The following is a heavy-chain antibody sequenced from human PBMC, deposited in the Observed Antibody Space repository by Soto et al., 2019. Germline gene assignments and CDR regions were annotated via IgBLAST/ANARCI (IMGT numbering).Heavy chain of an antibody. CDR2: IYYSGST. CDR1: GGSISSGGYY. CDR3: AREGPITMVRGALLPPYFDY. V-gene: IGHV4-31*03. Sequence: SETLSLTCTVSGGSISSGGYYWSWIRQHPGKGLEWIGYIYYSGSTYYNPSLKSRVTISVDTSKNQFSLKLSSVTAADTAVYYCAREGPITMVRGALLPPYFDYWGQGTLVTVSS. D-gene: IGHD3-10*01. J-gene: IGHJ4*02.